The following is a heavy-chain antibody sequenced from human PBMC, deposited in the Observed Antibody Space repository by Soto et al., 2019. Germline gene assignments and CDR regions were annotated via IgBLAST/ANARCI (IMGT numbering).Heavy chain of an antibody. J-gene: IGHJ6*02. D-gene: IGHD2-15*01. CDR2: IWYDGSNK. V-gene: IGHV3-33*01. CDR3: ARDRVVVAATSGDPDDYYGMDV. Sequence: PGGSLRLSCAASGFTFSSYGMHWVRQAPGKGLEWVAVIWYDGSNKYYADTVKGRFTISRDNSMNTLYLQMNSLRAEDTAVYFCARDRVVVAATSGDPDDYYGMDVWGQGTTVTVSS. CDR1: GFTFSSYG.